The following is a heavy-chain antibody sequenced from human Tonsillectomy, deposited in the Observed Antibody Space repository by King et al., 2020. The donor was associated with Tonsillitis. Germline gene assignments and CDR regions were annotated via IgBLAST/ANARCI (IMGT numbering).Heavy chain of an antibody. CDR1: GFTFSSYA. Sequence: VQLVESGGGLVQPGGSLGLSCASSGFTFSSYAMSWVRQAPGKGLEWVSTISGSGGSTNYADSVKGRFTISRDNSKNTLYLQMNSLRAEDTAVYYCAKDALPLAYYYDSSGYYYFDYWGQGTLVTVSS. J-gene: IGHJ4*02. CDR3: AKDALPLAYYYDSSGYYYFDY. D-gene: IGHD3-22*01. CDR2: ISGSGGST. V-gene: IGHV3-23*04.